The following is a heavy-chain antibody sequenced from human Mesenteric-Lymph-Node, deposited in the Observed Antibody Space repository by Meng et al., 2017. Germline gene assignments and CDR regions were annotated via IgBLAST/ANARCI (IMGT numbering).Heavy chain of an antibody. CDR3: ARTGSGWYVFGY. Sequence: SETLSLTCAVSGGSISSSNWWSWVRQPPGKGLEWIGEIYHSGSTNYNPSLKSRVTIPVDKSKNQFSLKLSSVTAADTAVYYCARTGSGWYVFGYWGQGTLVTVSS. D-gene: IGHD6-19*01. J-gene: IGHJ4*02. CDR2: IYHSGST. V-gene: IGHV4-4*02. CDR1: GGSISSSNW.